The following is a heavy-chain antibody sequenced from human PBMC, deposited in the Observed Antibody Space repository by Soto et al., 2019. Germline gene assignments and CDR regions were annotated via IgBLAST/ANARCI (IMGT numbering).Heavy chain of an antibody. V-gene: IGHV3-72*01. CDR2: IRNKPNRYRT. Sequence: EVQLVESGGGLVQPGGALRLSGAASGFIFSDHYMDWVRQAPGKGREWGGRIRNKPNRYRTHYAESMKGSTTIPRDDSSNSLYVQMNSMKTEDTAVYFCARAQHGGGDFDLWGRGTLVTVSS. CDR3: ARAQHGGGDFDL. D-gene: IGHD3-16*01. CDR1: GFIFSDHY. J-gene: IGHJ2*01.